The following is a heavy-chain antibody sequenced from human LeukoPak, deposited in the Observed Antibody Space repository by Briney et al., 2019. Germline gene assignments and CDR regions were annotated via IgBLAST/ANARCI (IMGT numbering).Heavy chain of an antibody. D-gene: IGHD1-7*01. CDR1: GYTFTSYD. CDR3: AGKAGNNWNYV. CDR2: INPNSGGT. J-gene: IGHJ4*02. Sequence: ASVKVSCKASGYTFTSYDINWVRQATGQGLEWMGWINPNSGGTNYAQKFQGRVTMTRDTSISTAYMELSRLRSDDTAVYYCAGKAGNNWNYVWGQGTLVTVSS. V-gene: IGHV1-2*02.